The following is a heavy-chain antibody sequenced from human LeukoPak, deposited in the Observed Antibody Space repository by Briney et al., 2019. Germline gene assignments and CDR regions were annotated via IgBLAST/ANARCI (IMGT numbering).Heavy chain of an antibody. J-gene: IGHJ6*03. Sequence: PSGTLSLTCAVSGGSIFSSNWWSWVRQPPGKGLEWIGQIFHSGSTSYSPSLKSRVTISVDKSKNQFSLKLTSVTAADTAVYYCARGRQYSSGWYTQYYYYYMDVWGKGTTVTVSS. CDR3: ARGRQYSSGWYTQYYYYYMDV. D-gene: IGHD6-19*01. V-gene: IGHV4-4*02. CDR1: GGSIFSSNW. CDR2: IFHSGST.